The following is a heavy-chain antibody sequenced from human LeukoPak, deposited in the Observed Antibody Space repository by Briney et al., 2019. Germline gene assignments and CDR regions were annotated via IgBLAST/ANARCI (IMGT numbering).Heavy chain of an antibody. V-gene: IGHV4-38-2*02. Sequence: SETLSLTCTVSGYSISSGYYWGWIRQPPGKGLEWIGSIYHSGSTYYNPSLKSRVTISVDTSKNQFSLKLSSVTAADTAVYYCARDLGVLSRYYYYMDVWGKGTTVTVSS. CDR1: GYSISSGYY. J-gene: IGHJ6*03. D-gene: IGHD4/OR15-4a*01. CDR2: IYHSGST. CDR3: ARDLGVLSRYYYYMDV.